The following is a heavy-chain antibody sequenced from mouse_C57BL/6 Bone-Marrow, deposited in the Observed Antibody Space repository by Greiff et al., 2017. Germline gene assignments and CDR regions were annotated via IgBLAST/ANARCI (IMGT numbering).Heavy chain of an antibody. J-gene: IGHJ2*01. CDR1: GYTFTTYP. CDR3: ARSSTLFYYFDY. CDR2: FHPYNDDT. Sequence: VMLVESGAELVKPGASVKLSCKASGYTFTTYPIEWIKQNPGKSLEWIGNFHPYNDDTKYNEKFKGKATLTVEKSSNTVYLELSRLTSDDSAVYYCARSSTLFYYFDYWGQGTTLTVSS. D-gene: IGHD5-1*01. V-gene: IGHV1-47*01.